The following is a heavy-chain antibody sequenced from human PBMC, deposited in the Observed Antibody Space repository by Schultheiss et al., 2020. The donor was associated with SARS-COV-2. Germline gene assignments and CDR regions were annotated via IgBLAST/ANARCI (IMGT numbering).Heavy chain of an antibody. CDR3: ARLGTYDYVWGSYRPLVGYYMDV. Sequence: GGSLRLSCAASGFTFSNAWMSWVRQAPGKGLEWMGIIYPGDSDTRYSPSFQGQVTISADKSISTAYLQWSSLKASDTAMYYCARLGTYDYVWGSYRPLVGYYMDVWGKGTTVTVSS. V-gene: IGHV5-51*01. J-gene: IGHJ6*03. CDR2: IYPGDSDT. CDR1: GFTFSNAW. D-gene: IGHD3-16*02.